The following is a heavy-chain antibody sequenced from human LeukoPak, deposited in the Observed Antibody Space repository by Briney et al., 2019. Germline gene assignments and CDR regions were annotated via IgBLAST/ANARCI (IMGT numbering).Heavy chain of an antibody. Sequence: SETLSLTCTVSGGSMSYYYWSWIRQPSGKGLEWIGYIYYSGSTDYNPSLKSRVTISVDTSKNQFSLKLSSVTAADTAVYYCARQGWSGYSTSWFDYWGQGTPVTVSS. J-gene: IGHJ4*02. V-gene: IGHV4-59*01. CDR3: ARQGWSGYSTSWFDY. CDR1: GGSMSYYY. D-gene: IGHD6-13*01. CDR2: IYYSGST.